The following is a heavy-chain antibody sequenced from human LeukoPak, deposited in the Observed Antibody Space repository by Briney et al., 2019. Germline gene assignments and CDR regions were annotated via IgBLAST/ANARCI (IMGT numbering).Heavy chain of an antibody. CDR2: INPNSGGT. CDR1: GYTFTGYY. J-gene: IGHJ3*02. Sequence: ASVKVSCKASGYTFTGYYMHWVRQAPGQGLEWMGWINPNSGGTNYAQKFQGRVTMTRDTSISTAYMELSRLRSDDTAVYYCARELRFLIADAFDIWGQGTMVTVSS. CDR3: ARELRFLIADAFDI. D-gene: IGHD3-3*01. V-gene: IGHV1-2*02.